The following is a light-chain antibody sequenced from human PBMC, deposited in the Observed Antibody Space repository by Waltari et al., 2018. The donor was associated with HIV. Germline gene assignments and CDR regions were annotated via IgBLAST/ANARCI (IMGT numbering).Light chain of an antibody. CDR2: AAS. CDR1: QSISSY. V-gene: IGKV1-39*01. Sequence: DIQMTQSPSSLSASVGDRVTITCRASQSISSYLNWYQQKPVEAPKLLIYAASSLQSGVPSRFSGSGYGTDFTLTISSLQPEDFATYYCQQSYTTPTFGQGTRLEIK. J-gene: IGKJ5*01. CDR3: QQSYTTPT.